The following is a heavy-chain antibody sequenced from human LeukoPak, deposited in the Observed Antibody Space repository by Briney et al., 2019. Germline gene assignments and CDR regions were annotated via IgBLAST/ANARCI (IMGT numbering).Heavy chain of an antibody. Sequence: SQTLSLTCSVSDGSISSGDYYWSWIRPPPGKGLDWIGYIHYSGSTYYNPSLKRRVTISDDPSKNQSSLKLSSVAAADTAVYYCAKTTVTTSGILFDYWGQGTLVTVSS. V-gene: IGHV4-30-4*08. CDR3: AKTTVTTSGILFDY. CDR2: IHYSGST. J-gene: IGHJ4*02. CDR1: DGSISSGDYY. D-gene: IGHD4-17*01.